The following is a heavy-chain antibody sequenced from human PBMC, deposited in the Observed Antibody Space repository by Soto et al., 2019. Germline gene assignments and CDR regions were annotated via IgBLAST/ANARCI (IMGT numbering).Heavy chain of an antibody. J-gene: IGHJ3*02. Sequence: QGQLLQSGDEVKTPGASVRVSCRASGYPFTSYGISWVRQAPGQGLEWVAWISAYNGKRDTAQKFQDRVTMTSDTSTDKAHMDLGDLTSADTAVYYCARGRIVASIHDAFEIWGQGTKVTVSS. V-gene: IGHV1-18*01. CDR1: GYPFTSYG. CDR2: ISAYNGKR. CDR3: ARGRIVASIHDAFEI. D-gene: IGHD5-12*01.